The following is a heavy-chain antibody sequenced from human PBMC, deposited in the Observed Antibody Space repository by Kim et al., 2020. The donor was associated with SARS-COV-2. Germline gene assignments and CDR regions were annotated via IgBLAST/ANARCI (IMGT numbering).Heavy chain of an antibody. CDR3: AKDTQEMATITWLFDY. Sequence: GGSLRLSCAASGFTFSSYGMHWVRQAPGKGLEWVAVISYDGSNKYYADSVKGRFTISRDNSKNTLYLQMNSLRAEDTAVYYCAKDTQEMATITWLFDYWGQGTLVTVSS. D-gene: IGHD5-12*01. CDR2: ISYDGSNK. CDR1: GFTFSSYG. J-gene: IGHJ4*02. V-gene: IGHV3-30*18.